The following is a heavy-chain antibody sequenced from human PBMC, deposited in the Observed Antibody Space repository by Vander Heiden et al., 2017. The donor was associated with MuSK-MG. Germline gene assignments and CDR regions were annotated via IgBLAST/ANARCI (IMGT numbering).Heavy chain of an antibody. D-gene: IGHD5-12*01. CDR1: GGSISSINSC. CDR2: FFYRENT. CDR3: ARHPDRATVTRGFGYFDY. J-gene: IGHJ4*02. Sequence: QLQLQESGPGRVKPSETLSLTCSVSGGSISSINSCWGWDRQPPGKGLGESWTFFYRENTYYNPSLKSRITTSVDTSKNQFSLNLSSVPAADTAVYYCARHPDRATVTRGFGYFDYWGQGTLVTVSS. V-gene: IGHV4-39*01.